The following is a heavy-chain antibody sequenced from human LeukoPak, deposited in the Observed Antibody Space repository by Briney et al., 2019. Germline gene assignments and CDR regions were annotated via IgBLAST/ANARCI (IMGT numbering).Heavy chain of an antibody. V-gene: IGHV3-48*04. CDR1: GFTFGTYS. Sequence: GGSLRLSCAASGFTFGTYSMNWVRQAPGEGLEWVSYIDRSGSIVSYSDSVKGRFTISRDNAKNSLFLQMNSLRAEDTAVYYCATDGLGYDLKDFDYWGQGTLVTVSS. CDR3: ATDGLGYDLKDFDY. D-gene: IGHD2-15*01. J-gene: IGHJ4*02. CDR2: IDRSGSIV.